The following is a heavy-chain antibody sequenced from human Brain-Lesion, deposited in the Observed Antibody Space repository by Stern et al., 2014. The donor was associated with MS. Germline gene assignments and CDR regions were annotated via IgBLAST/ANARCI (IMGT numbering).Heavy chain of an antibody. CDR2: SDHSGST. V-gene: IGHV4-4*02. CDR3: ARFPASRPHVFDS. J-gene: IGHJ4*02. D-gene: IGHD6-13*01. CDR1: GGSISSSNW. Sequence: VHLVESGPGLVKPSGTLSLTCAVSGGSISSSNWWSWVRQSPGKGLEWIGESDHSGSTIYNPSLKSRVTVSVDKPKNRFSLNPRSVTAADTAVYFCARFPASRPHVFDSWGQGTLVTVSS.